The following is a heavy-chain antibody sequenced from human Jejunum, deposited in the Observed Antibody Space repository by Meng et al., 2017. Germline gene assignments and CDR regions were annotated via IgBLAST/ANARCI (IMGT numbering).Heavy chain of an antibody. CDR3: ATGIMAAGTIDY. J-gene: IGHJ4*02. CDR1: GFTFSTYA. V-gene: IGHV3-33*01. D-gene: IGHD6-13*01. CDR2: IWSNGINK. Sequence: GGSLRLSCAASGFTFSTYAMHWVRQAPGKGLEWVAVIWSNGINKYYADSVKGRFTISRDNSKNTLYVQMNSLRAEDTAVYYCATGIMAAGTIDYWGQGTLVTVSS.